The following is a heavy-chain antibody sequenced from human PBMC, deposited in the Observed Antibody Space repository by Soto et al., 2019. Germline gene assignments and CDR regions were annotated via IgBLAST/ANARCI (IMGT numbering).Heavy chain of an antibody. V-gene: IGHV4-31*03. Sequence: QVQLQESGPGLVKPSQTLSLTCTVSGGSISSGGYYWTWIRQHPGKGLEWIGYIHYSGITYYTPSLXRXXTISVDTSKNQFSLKLSSVTAAATAVYYCAREPLDWGQGTLVTVSS. CDR1: GGSISSGGYY. CDR3: AREPLD. J-gene: IGHJ4*02. CDR2: IHYSGIT.